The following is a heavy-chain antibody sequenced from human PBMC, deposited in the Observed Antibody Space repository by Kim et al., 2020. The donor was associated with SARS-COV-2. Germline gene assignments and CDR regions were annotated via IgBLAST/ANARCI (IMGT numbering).Heavy chain of an antibody. CDR2: IGFAGDT. CDR3: WVTRGGYDY. J-gene: IGHJ4*02. CDR1: GFTFSTHD. V-gene: IGHV3-13*01. Sequence: GGSLRLSCAASGFTFSTHDMHWVRQPIGKSLEWVSTIGFAGDTHYPDSVKGRFTISRENAKNSFYLQMNSMRAGDTAVYYCWVTRGGYDYWGQGTLVTVSS. D-gene: IGHD3-22*01.